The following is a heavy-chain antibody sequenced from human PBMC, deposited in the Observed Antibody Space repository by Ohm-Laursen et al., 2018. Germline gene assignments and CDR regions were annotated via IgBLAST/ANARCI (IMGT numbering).Heavy chain of an antibody. CDR1: GGPISSSSYY. V-gene: IGHV4-39*07. Sequence: GTLSLTCTVSGGPISSSSYYWGWIRQPPGKGLEWIGSIYYSGSTYYNPSLKSRVTISVDTSRNQFSLKLSSVTAADTAVYYCARNGRVAARGGVFFDYWGQGTLVTVSS. CDR3: ARNGRVAARGGVFFDY. CDR2: IYYSGST. D-gene: IGHD6-13*01. J-gene: IGHJ4*02.